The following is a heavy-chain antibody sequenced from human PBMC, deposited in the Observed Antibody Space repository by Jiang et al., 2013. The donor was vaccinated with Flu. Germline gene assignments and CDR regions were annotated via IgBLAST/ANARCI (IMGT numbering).Heavy chain of an antibody. V-gene: IGHV6-1*01. CDR1: SAA. Sequence: SAAWNWIRQSPSRGLEWLGRTYYRSKWYNDYAVSVKSRITINPDTSKNQFSLQLNSVTPEDTAVYYCARDRLSSGTTYWFDPWGQGTLVTVSS. CDR3: ARDRLSSGTTYWFDP. D-gene: IGHD1-7*01. J-gene: IGHJ5*02. CDR2: TYYRSKWYN.